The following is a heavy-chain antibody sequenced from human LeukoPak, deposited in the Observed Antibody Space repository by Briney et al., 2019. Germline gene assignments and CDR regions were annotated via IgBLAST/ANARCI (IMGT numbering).Heavy chain of an antibody. D-gene: IGHD4/OR15-4a*01. CDR2: IIPIIGTA. CDR3: ARALLLTHYYYYYMDV. CDR1: GGTFSSYD. Sequence: SVKVSHKASGGTFSSYDISWVRQAPGQALEGVGGIIPIIGTANYAQKFQGRVTITADESTSTAYMELSSLRSEDTAVYYCARALLLTHYYYYYMDVWGKGTTVTVSS. J-gene: IGHJ6*03. V-gene: IGHV1-69*13.